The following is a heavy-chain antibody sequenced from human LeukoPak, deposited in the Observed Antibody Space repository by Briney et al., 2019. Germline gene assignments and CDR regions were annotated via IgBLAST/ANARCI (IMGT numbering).Heavy chain of an antibody. CDR2: FSGSGGST. Sequence: HPGGSLRLSCAASGFTFSSYSMNWVRQAPGKGLQWVSAFSGSGGSTYYANSVKGRFTISRDNSRNTLYLQMNSLRAEDTAVYYCARSGLSRFGFWGQGTLVTVSS. CDR3: ARSGLSRFGF. V-gene: IGHV3-23*01. J-gene: IGHJ4*02. CDR1: GFTFSSYS. D-gene: IGHD2/OR15-2a*01.